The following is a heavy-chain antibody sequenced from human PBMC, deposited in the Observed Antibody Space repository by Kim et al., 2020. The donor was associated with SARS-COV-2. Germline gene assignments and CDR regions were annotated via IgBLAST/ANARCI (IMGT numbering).Heavy chain of an antibody. CDR1: GYTFTGYY. Sequence: ASVKVSCKASGYTFTGYYMHWVRQPPGQGLEWMGRINPNSGGTNYAQKFQGRVTMTRDTSISTAYMELSRLRSDDTVVYYCAREKGYCSSTSCRGNAFDIWGQGTMVTVSS. V-gene: IGHV1-2*05. CDR2: INPNSGGT. J-gene: IGHJ3*02. D-gene: IGHD2-2*01. CDR3: AREKGYCSSTSCRGNAFDI.